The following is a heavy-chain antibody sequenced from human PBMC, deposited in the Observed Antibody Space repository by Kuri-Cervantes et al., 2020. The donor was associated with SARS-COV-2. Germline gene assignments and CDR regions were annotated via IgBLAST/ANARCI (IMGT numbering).Heavy chain of an antibody. CDR2: IYYSGST. CDR3: ARHPELLARSFDY. Sequence: GSLRLSCAASGFTFSYYYMSGVRQAPGKGLEWIGSIYYSGSTYYNPSLKSRVTISVDTSKNQFSLKLSSVTAADTAVCYCARHPELLARSFDYWGQGTLVTVSS. J-gene: IGHJ4*02. CDR1: GFTFSYYY. V-gene: IGHV4-59*05. D-gene: IGHD1-26*01.